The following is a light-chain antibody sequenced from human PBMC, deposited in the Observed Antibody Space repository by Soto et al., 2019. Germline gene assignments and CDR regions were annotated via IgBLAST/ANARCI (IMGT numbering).Light chain of an antibody. J-gene: IGKJ1*01. V-gene: IGKV3-15*01. Sequence: EIVMTQSPATLSVSRGGRATLSCRANQAISRNLAWYQQKPGQAPRLLIYGTSNRATGIPDRISGSRSGTEFTLTISSLQSEDFGVYYCQQFEDWPTFGQGTKVDIK. CDR3: QQFEDWPT. CDR2: GTS. CDR1: QAISRN.